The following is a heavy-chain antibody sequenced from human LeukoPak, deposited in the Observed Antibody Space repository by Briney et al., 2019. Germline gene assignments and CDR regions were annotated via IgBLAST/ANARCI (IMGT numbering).Heavy chain of an antibody. V-gene: IGHV1-24*01. CDR1: GYTLTELS. CDR3: ARGISSGWYRWFDP. CDR2: FDPEDGET. Sequence: ASVKVSCKVSGYTLTELSMHWVRQAPGKGLEWMGGFDPEDGETIYAQKFQGRVTMTEDTSTDTAYMELSSLRSEDTAVYYCARGISSGWYRWFDPWGQGTLVTVSS. D-gene: IGHD6-19*01. J-gene: IGHJ5*02.